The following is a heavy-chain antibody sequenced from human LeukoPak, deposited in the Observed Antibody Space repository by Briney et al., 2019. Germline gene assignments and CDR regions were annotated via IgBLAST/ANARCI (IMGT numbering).Heavy chain of an antibody. D-gene: IGHD2-15*01. CDR1: GGSITGYY. V-gene: IGHV4-59*01. CDR3: ARDLTPYYFDY. J-gene: IGHJ4*02. CDR2: IYYSGTT. Sequence: SETLSLTCTVSGGSITGYYWSWIRQPPGKGLEWIAYIYYSGTTTYNPSLKSRVTISLDTSKNQFSLRLNSVTAADTAVYYCARDLTPYYFDYWGQGTLVTVSS.